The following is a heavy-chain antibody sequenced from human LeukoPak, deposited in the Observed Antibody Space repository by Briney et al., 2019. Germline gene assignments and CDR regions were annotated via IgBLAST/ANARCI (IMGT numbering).Heavy chain of an antibody. CDR1: GGSISSSSYY. D-gene: IGHD6-13*01. CDR2: IYYSGST. J-gene: IGHJ6*02. CDR3: ARHAKQQLYV. Sequence: SETLSLTCTVSGGSISSSSYYWGWIRQPPGKGLEWIGSIYYSGSTYYNPSLKSRVTISVDTSKNQFSLKLSSVTAADTAVYYCARHAKQQLYVWGQGTTVTVSS. V-gene: IGHV4-39*01.